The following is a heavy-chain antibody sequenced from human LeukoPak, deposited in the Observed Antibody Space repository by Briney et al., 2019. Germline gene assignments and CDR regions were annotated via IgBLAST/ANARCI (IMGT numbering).Heavy chain of an antibody. CDR2: IKQDGSEK. D-gene: IGHD3-16*01. J-gene: IGHJ4*02. CDR3: ARDEGGFDY. V-gene: IGHV3-7*01. Sequence: GSLRLSCAAFGFTFSSYWMSWVRQAPGKGLEWVANIKQDGSEKYYVDSVKGRFTISRDNAKNSLYLQMNSLRAEDTAVYYCARDEGGFDYWGQGTLVTVSS. CDR1: GFTFSSYW.